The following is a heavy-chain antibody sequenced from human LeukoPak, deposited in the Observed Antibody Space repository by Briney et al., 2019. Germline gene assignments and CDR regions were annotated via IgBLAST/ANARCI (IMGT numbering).Heavy chain of an antibody. J-gene: IGHJ6*03. CDR3: ARDSGYSLLYYYYYMDV. CDR2: ISSSSSYI. CDR1: GFTFSSYS. D-gene: IGHD5-24*01. Sequence: GGSLRLSCAASGFTFSSYSMNWVRQAPGKGLEWVSSISSSSSYIYYADSVKGRFTISRDNAKNSLYLQMNSLRAEDTAVYYCARDSGYSLLYYYYYMDVWGKGTTVTVSS. V-gene: IGHV3-21*01.